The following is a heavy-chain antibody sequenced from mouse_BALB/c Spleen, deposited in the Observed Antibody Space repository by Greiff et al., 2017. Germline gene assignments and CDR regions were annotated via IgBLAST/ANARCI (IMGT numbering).Heavy chain of an antibody. CDR1: GYAFSSSW. J-gene: IGHJ3*01. CDR2: IYPGDGDT. Sequence: QVQLQQSGPELVKPGASVKISCKASGYAFSSSWMNWVKQRPGQGLEWIGRIYPGDGDTNYNGKFKGKATLTADKSSSTAYMQLSSLTSVDSAVYFCARALYYYGSSQAWFAYWGQGTLVTVSA. D-gene: IGHD1-1*01. V-gene: IGHV1-82*01. CDR3: ARALYYYGSSQAWFAY.